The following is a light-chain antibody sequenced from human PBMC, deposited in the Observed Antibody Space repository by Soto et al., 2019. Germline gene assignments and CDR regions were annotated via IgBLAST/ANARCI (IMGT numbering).Light chain of an antibody. V-gene: IGKV3-20*01. CDR1: HSFGNSY. Sequence: IVLTQSPGTLSLSPGERATLSCRASHSFGNSYLAWYQQKPGQAPRLLIYDASSRATGIPDRFSGIGSGADFTLSISRLEPEDFAVYYCQQYGTSPRTFGPGTRLEI. J-gene: IGKJ5*01. CDR2: DAS. CDR3: QQYGTSPRT.